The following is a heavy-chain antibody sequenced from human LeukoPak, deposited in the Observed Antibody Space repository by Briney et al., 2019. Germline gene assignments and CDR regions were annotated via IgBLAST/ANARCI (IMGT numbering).Heavy chain of an antibody. CDR3: ARDLSAAYDF. Sequence: GGSLRLSCAASGFPFSSYGMHWVRQAPGKGLEWVARLVYDERSDYADSVKGRFSISRDNSKNTLFLDMSNLRVDDTAVYYCARDLSAAYDFWGQGVLVTVSS. D-gene: IGHD2-21*01. V-gene: IGHV3-33*01. J-gene: IGHJ4*02. CDR1: GFPFSSYG. CDR2: LVYDERS.